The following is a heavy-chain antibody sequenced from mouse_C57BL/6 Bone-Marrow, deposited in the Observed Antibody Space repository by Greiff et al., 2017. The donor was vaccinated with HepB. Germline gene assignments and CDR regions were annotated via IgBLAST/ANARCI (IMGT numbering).Heavy chain of an antibody. CDR3: AILEGNGYYEEYFDV. V-gene: IGHV1-81*01. Sequence: VKLLESGAELARPGASVKLSCKASGYTFTSYGISWVKQRTGQGLEWIGEIYPRSGNTYYNEKFKGKATLTADKSSSTAYMELRSLTSEDSAVYFCAILEGNGYYEEYFDVWGTGTTVTVSS. CDR1: GYTFTSYG. CDR2: IYPRSGNT. D-gene: IGHD2-3*01. J-gene: IGHJ1*03.